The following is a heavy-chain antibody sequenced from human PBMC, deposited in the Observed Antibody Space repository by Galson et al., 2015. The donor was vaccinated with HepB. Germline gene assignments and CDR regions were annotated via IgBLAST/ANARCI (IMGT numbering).Heavy chain of an antibody. CDR3: ARENRYCSSTSCFYNWFDP. D-gene: IGHD2-2*01. Sequence: SVKVSCKASGGTFSSYAISWVRQAPGQGLEWMGGIIPIFGTANYAQKFQGRVTITADKSTSTAYMELSSLRSEDTAVYYCARENRYCSSTSCFYNWFDPWGQGTLVTVSS. J-gene: IGHJ5*02. V-gene: IGHV1-69*06. CDR2: IIPIFGTA. CDR1: GGTFSSYA.